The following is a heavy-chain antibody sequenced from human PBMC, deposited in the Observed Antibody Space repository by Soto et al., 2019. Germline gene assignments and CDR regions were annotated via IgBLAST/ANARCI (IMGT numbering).Heavy chain of an antibody. CDR3: ARGLRWGLFDY. J-gene: IGHJ4*02. D-gene: IGHD4-17*01. Sequence: LRLSCAASGFTFSIDGMHWVRQAPGKGLVWVSHINSDGSSTSYADSVNGRFTISRDNAKNTLYLQMNSLRAEDTAVYYCARGLRWGLFDYWGPGTLVTVSS. V-gene: IGHV3-74*01. CDR1: GFTFSIDG. CDR2: INSDGSST.